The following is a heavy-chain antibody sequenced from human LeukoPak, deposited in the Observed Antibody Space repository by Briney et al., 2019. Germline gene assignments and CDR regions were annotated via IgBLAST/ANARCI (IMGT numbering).Heavy chain of an antibody. CDR1: GYTFTSYG. Sequence: ASVKVSCKASGYTFTSYGISWVRQAPGQGLEWMGWISAYNGNTNYAQKFQGRVTITADESTSTAYMELSSLRSEDTAVYYCARVSGYCSSTSCYEYYYYYMDVWGKGTTVTVSS. CDR2: ISAYNGNT. CDR3: ARVSGYCSSTSCYEYYYYYMDV. J-gene: IGHJ6*03. D-gene: IGHD2-2*01. V-gene: IGHV1-18*01.